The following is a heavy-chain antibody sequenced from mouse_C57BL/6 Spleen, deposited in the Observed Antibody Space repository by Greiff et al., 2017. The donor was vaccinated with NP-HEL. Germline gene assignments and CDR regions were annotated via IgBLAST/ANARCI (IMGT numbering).Heavy chain of an antibody. Sequence: EVKLMESGEGLVKPGGSLKLSCAASGFTFSSYAMSWVRQTPEKRLEWVAYISSGGDYIYYADTVKGRFTISRDNARNTLYLQMSSLKSEDTAMYYCTRGGLYDWAMDYWGQGTSVTVSS. CDR2: ISSGGDYI. CDR3: TRGGLYDWAMDY. D-gene: IGHD2-3*01. CDR1: GFTFSSYA. V-gene: IGHV5-9-1*02. J-gene: IGHJ4*01.